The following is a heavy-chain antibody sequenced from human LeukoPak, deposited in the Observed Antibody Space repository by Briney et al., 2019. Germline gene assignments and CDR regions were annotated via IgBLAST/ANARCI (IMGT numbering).Heavy chain of an antibody. J-gene: IGHJ4*02. Sequence: GGSLRLSCAASGFTFSSYAIQWVRQAPGKGLEWVSSISSSSSYIYYADSVKGRFTISRDNAKNSLYLQMNSLRAEDTAVYYCARVSGQLGVDYWGQGTLVTVSS. CDR3: ARVSGQLGVDY. D-gene: IGHD1-26*01. CDR1: GFTFSSYA. V-gene: IGHV3-21*01. CDR2: ISSSSSYI.